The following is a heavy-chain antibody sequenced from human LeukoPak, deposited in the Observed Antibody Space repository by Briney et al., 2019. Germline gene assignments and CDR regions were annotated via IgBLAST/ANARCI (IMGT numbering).Heavy chain of an antibody. J-gene: IGHJ6*02. CDR2: ISSSSSYI. Sequence: GGSLRLSCAASGFTFSSYSMNCVRQAPGKGLEWVSSISSSSSYIYYADSVKGRFTISRDNAKNSVYLQMNSLRAEDTAVYYCARCLSDTSGYYSHYYYGMDVWGQGTTVAVSS. V-gene: IGHV3-21*01. D-gene: IGHD3-22*01. CDR1: GFTFSSYS. CDR3: ARCLSDTSGYYSHYYYGMDV.